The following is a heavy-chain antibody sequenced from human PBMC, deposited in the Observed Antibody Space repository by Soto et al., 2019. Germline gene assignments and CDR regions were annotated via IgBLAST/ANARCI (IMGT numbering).Heavy chain of an antibody. CDR1: GFTFSSYG. CDR2: ISYDGSNK. CDR3: AKALEDCSGGSCYSNYYYGMDV. J-gene: IGHJ6*02. Sequence: QVQLVESGGGVVQPARSLRLSCAASGFTFSSYGMHWVRQAPGKGLEWVAVISYDGSNKYYADSVKGRFTISRDNSKNTLYLQMNSLRAEDTAVYYCAKALEDCSGGSCYSNYYYGMDVWGQGTTVTVSS. V-gene: IGHV3-30*18. D-gene: IGHD2-15*01.